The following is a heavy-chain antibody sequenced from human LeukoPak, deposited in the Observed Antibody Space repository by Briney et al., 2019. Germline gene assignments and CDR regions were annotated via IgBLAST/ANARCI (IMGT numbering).Heavy chain of an antibody. CDR2: ISVYRSKT. V-gene: IGHV1-18*01. J-gene: IGHJ4*01. CDR1: SHTFTSYG. Sequence: GASVKVSCKASSHTFTSYGLSWVRQAPGQGLEWMGWISVYRSKTNYAQKFQGRITLTTDASTRTTFMELRGLRSDDTAVYYCARDNGDYNFDYWGQGTLVTVSS. CDR3: ARDNGDYNFDY. D-gene: IGHD4-17*01.